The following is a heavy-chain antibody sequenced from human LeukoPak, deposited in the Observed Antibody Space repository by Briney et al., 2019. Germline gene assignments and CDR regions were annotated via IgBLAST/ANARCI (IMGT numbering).Heavy chain of an antibody. Sequence: PGGSLRLSCAASGFTVSSNYMSWVRQAPGKGLEWVSVIYRGGSTYYADSVKGRFTISRDNSKNTLYLQMNSLRAEDTAVYYCARDLCYYGMDDWGQGTTVTVSS. V-gene: IGHV3-53*01. CDR2: IYRGGST. CDR1: GFTVSSNY. J-gene: IGHJ6*02. CDR3: ARDLCYYGMDD.